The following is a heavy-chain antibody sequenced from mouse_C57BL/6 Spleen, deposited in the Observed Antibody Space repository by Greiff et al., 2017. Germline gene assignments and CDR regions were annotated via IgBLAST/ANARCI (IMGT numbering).Heavy chain of an antibody. CDR2: IDPEDGDT. CDR3: TTGRYDYYAMDY. J-gene: IGHJ4*01. CDR1: GFNIKDYY. Sequence: VQLKQSGAELVRPGASVKLSCTASGFNIKDYYMHWVKQRPEQGLEWIGRIDPEDGDTEYAPKFQGKATMTADTSSNTAYLQLSSLTSEDTAVYYCTTGRYDYYAMDYWGQGTSVTVSS. D-gene: IGHD1-1*02. V-gene: IGHV14-1*01.